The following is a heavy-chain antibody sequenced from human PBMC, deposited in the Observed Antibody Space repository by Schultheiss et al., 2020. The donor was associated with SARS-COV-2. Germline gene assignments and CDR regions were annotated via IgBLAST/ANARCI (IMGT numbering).Heavy chain of an antibody. Sequence: ASVKVSCKASGYTFTGYYMHWVRQAPGQGLEWVGWINPNSGGTNYAQKFQGRVTITADESTSTAYMELSSLRSEDTAVYYCGVGEAKRDGYNYGAFDIWGQGTMVTVSS. V-gene: IGHV1-2*02. CDR1: GYTFTGYY. CDR3: GVGEAKRDGYNYGAFDI. J-gene: IGHJ3*02. CDR2: INPNSGGT. D-gene: IGHD5-24*01.